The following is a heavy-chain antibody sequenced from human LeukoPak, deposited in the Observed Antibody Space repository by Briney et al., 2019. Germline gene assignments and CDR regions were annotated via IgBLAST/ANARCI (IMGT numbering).Heavy chain of an antibody. V-gene: IGHV3-66*01. Sequence: GGSLRLPCAASGFTVSSNYMSWVRQAPGKGLEWVSLIYNTGSTYYADSVKGRFTISRDNSKNTVYLQMNSLRAEDTAVYYCARDRGVTLTTVDWYFDLWGRGTLVTVSS. J-gene: IGHJ2*01. D-gene: IGHD4-17*01. CDR3: ARDRGVTLTTVDWYFDL. CDR2: IYNTGST. CDR1: GFTVSSNY.